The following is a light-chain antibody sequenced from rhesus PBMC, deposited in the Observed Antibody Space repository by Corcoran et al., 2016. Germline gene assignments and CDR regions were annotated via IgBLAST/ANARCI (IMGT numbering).Light chain of an antibody. J-gene: IGLJ1*01. V-gene: IGLV2-32*02. CDR1: SSDIGSYNS. CDR3: ASYAGSNSYI. CDR2: EVN. Sequence: QAALPQPRSVSGSHGQSVTLSCTGTSSDIGSYNSVSWYQQHPGTAPKLMIFEVNGRPSGVSDRFSGSKSGNTASLTISGLQTEDETYYYCASYAGSNSYIFGPGTRLTVL.